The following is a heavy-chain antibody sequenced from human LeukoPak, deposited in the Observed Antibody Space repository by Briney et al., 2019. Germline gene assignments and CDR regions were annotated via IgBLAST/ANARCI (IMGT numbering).Heavy chain of an antibody. V-gene: IGHV1-18*01. CDR2: ISAYNGNT. Sequence: ASVKVSSKASGYTFTSYGISWVRQAPGQGLEWMGWISAYNGNTNYAQKLRGRVTMTTDTSTSTAYMELRSLRSDDTAVYYCARGPLIVGATNHWGQGTLVTVSS. CDR1: GYTFTSYG. D-gene: IGHD1-26*01. J-gene: IGHJ4*02. CDR3: ARGPLIVGATNH.